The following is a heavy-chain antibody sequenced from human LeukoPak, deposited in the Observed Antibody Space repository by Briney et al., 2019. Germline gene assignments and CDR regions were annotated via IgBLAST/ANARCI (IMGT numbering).Heavy chain of an antibody. CDR2: ISYDGNKE. Sequence: GRSLRLSCAASGFTFSRYAMHWVRQAPGKGLEWVAVISYDGNKEFYADSVKGRFIISRDNSKNTLYLQMNSLRAEDTAVYYCAKGGGYYYDSSGYYWGQGALVTVSS. CDR3: AKGGGYYYDSSGYY. D-gene: IGHD3-22*01. CDR1: GFTFSRYA. J-gene: IGHJ4*02. V-gene: IGHV3-30*18.